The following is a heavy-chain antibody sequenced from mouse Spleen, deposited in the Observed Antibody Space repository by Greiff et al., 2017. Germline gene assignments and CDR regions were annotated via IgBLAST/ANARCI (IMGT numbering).Heavy chain of an antibody. V-gene: IGHV1-64*01. J-gene: IGHJ1*01. CDR3: ARRGYSYVWYFDV. CDR2: IHPISGST. CDR1: GYTFTNFW. D-gene: IGHD2-12*01. Sequence: VQLQQPGAEPVKPGASVKLSCKASGYTFTNFWIHWVKQRPGQGLDWIGMIHPISGSTNYNEKFKSKATLTVDKSSSTAYMQLSSLTSEDSAVYYCARRGYSYVWYFDVWGAGTTVTVSS.